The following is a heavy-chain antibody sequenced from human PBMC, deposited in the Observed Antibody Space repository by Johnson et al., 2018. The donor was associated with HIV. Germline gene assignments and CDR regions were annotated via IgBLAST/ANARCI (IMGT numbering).Heavy chain of an antibody. CDR2: ISYDGSNK. CDR3: ASVYYDILTGYPNAFDI. V-gene: IGHV3-30-3*01. J-gene: IGHJ3*02. CDR1: GFTFSSYA. D-gene: IGHD3-9*01. Sequence: QVQLVESGGGLVQPGGSLRLSCAASGFTFSSYAMHWVRQAPGKGLEWVALISYDGSNKYYADSVKGRFTISRHNSKTTLYLQMNSLRAEDTAVYYCASVYYDILTGYPNAFDIWGQGTMVTVSS.